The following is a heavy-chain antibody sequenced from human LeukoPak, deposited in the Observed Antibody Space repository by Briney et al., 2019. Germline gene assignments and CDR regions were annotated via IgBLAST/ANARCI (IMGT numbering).Heavy chain of an antibody. CDR3: VRGGFTSPFDT. Sequence: GGSLRLSCAASGFTFSDFSMTWVRQPPGWGLEWVSLIRGTAGDTFYADFVKGRFTISRDNSRNTVSLQMNGLGAEDTAVYYCVRGGFTSPFDTWGQGVLVTVSS. V-gene: IGHV3-23*01. CDR1: GFTFSDFS. CDR2: IRGTAGDT. D-gene: IGHD2-2*01. J-gene: IGHJ5*02.